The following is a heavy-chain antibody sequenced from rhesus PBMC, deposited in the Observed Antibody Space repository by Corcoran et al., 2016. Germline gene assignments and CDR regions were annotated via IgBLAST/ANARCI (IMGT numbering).Heavy chain of an antibody. CDR2: VDPEDGEV. D-gene: IGHD6-19*01. CDR1: GIPSPHYY. Sequence: EVHLGQPGPEVKNPGAPGTFPCTASGIPSPHYYHLWAPLDTGNGLEWMELVDPEDGEVIHEQKFQDRVTITADTSTDTAYMELSSLRSEDTAVYYCATIQAADKFNYWGQGVLVTVSS. J-gene: IGHJ4*01. V-gene: IGHV1-111*02. CDR3: ATIQAADKFNY.